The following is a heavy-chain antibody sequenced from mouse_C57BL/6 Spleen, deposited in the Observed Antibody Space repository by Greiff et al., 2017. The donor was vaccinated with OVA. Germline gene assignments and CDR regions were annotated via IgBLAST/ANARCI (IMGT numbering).Heavy chain of an antibody. D-gene: IGHD5-1*01. CDR2: INYDGSST. CDR1: GFTFSDYY. CDR3: ARERSTWYFDV. V-gene: IGHV5-16*01. Sequence: EVQRVESEGGLVQPGSSMKLSCTASGFTFSDYYMAWVRQVPEKGLEWVANINYDGSSTYYLDSLKSRFIISRDNAKNILYLQMSSLKSEDTATYYCARERSTWYFDVWGTGTTVTVSS. J-gene: IGHJ1*03.